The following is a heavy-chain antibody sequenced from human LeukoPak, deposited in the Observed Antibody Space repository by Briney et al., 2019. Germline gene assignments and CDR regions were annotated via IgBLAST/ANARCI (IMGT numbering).Heavy chain of an antibody. CDR2: INHSETT. J-gene: IGHJ6*02. Sequence: SETLSLTCAAYRGSFSGYYWSWIRQPPPKGLQCIAEINHSETTNYNPSLKSRVTISVDTSKNQFSLKLSSVTAADTAVYYCARGHGYSYGYFEIYYYGMDVWGQGTTVTVSS. CDR3: ARGHGYSYGYFEIYYYGMDV. V-gene: IGHV4-34*01. D-gene: IGHD5-18*01. CDR1: RGSFSGYY.